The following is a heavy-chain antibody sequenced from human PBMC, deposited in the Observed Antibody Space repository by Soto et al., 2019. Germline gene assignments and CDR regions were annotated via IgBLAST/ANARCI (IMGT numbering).Heavy chain of an antibody. D-gene: IGHD3-22*01. Sequence: ASVKVSCKASGYTFTSYYIHLVLQAPGQGLEWRVVINPSDCTSTSAQKSPGRVTMTTDTSTSTASLELSSLRSKDTAVFYCASDQKDRYDHNSPEYYYFGVDVWGQGTTVTVSS. CDR1: GYTFTSYY. J-gene: IGHJ6*02. V-gene: IGHV1-46*01. CDR2: INPSDCTS. CDR3: ASDQKDRYDHNSPEYYYFGVDV.